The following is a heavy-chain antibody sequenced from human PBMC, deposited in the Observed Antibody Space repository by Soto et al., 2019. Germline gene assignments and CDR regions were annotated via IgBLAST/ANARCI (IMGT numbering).Heavy chain of an antibody. Sequence: GESLKISCQGSGYSFTNYWITWVRQMPGKGLEWMGRIDPSDSYTNYSPSFQGHVIISVDKSLSTAYLQWSSLRASDTAIYYCATSPQGHSSFRFDSWGQGALVTVSS. D-gene: IGHD6-6*01. J-gene: IGHJ4*02. V-gene: IGHV5-10-1*01. CDR3: ATSPQGHSSFRFDS. CDR1: GYSFTNYW. CDR2: IDPSDSYT.